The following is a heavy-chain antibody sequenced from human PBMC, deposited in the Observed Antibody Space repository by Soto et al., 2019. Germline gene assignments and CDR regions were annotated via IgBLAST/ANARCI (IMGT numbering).Heavy chain of an antibody. CDR1: GGSMNIYY. D-gene: IGHD3-22*01. V-gene: IGHV4-59*01. CDR3: ARYSPPKKTYDSNPGWFDP. J-gene: IGHJ5*02. Sequence: QVQLQESGPGQVKPSETLSLTCTVSGGSMNIYYWTWIRQPPGKGLEWIGYVRDTGSTNYNPSLKIRVTLSIDTSRNQFSLSLSSVTAADTAVYFCARYSPPKKTYDSNPGWFDPWGQGTLVAVSS. CDR2: VRDTGST.